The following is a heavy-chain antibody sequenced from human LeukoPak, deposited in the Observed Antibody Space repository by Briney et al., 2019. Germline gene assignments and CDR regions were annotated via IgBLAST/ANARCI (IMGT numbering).Heavy chain of an antibody. CDR2: IKQDGSEK. D-gene: IGHD5-18*01. Sequence: GGSLRLSCAASGFTFSSYWMSWVRQAPGKRLEWVANIKQDGSEKYYVDSVKGRFTISRDNAKNSLYLQMNSLRAEDTAVYYCARVGTPMVTIVAPYYMDVWGKGTTVTVSS. V-gene: IGHV3-7*01. CDR1: GFTFSSYW. J-gene: IGHJ6*03. CDR3: ARVGTPMVTIVAPYYMDV.